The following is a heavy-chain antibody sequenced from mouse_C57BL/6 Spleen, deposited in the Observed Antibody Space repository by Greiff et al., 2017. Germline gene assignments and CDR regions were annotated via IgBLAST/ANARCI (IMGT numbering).Heavy chain of an antibody. J-gene: IGHJ2*01. D-gene: IGHD1-1*01. CDR2: IYPGDGDT. V-gene: IGHV1-80*01. CDR3: ARNYYGSSPYFGY. Sequence: QVQLQQSGAELVKPGASVKISCKASGYAFSSYWMNWVKQRPGKGLEWIGQIYPGDGDTNYNGKFKGKATLTAAKSSSTAYMPLSSLTSDDSAVYFCARNYYGSSPYFGYWGQGTTRTVSS. CDR1: GYAFSSYW.